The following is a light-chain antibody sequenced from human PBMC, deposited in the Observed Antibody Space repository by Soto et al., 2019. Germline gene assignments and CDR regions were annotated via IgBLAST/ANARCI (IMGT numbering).Light chain of an antibody. Sequence: ETVLTQSPGTLSLSPGERATLSCRASQSVGGSSLAWYQQRPGQAPRLLIYHTSYRATGIPDRFSGSGSGTDFTLTISRLEPEDFSVFYCQQDGTSEIIFGQGTRLEIK. J-gene: IGKJ5*01. CDR2: HTS. V-gene: IGKV3-20*01. CDR1: QSVGGSS. CDR3: QQDGTSEII.